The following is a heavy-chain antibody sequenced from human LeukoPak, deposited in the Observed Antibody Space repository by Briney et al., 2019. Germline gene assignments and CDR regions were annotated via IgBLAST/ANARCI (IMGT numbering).Heavy chain of an antibody. V-gene: IGHV3-11*01. CDR3: ARVLRYCSGGNCYSGGLGYMDV. Sequence: GGSLRLSCAATGFTFSDYNMRWIRQAPGKGLEWVSSISRSGSTKYYADSVKGRFTISRDNAKNSLFLQMNSLRAEDTAGYYCARVLRYCSGGNCYSGGLGYMDVWGKGTTVTISS. J-gene: IGHJ6*03. CDR1: GFTFSDYN. CDR2: ISRSGSTK. D-gene: IGHD2-15*01.